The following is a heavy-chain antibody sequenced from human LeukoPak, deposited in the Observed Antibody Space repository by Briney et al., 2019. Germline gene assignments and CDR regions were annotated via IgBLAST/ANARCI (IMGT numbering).Heavy chain of an antibody. D-gene: IGHD4-23*01. V-gene: IGHV4-34*01. CDR2: INHRGNP. CDR1: GGSFIGYH. J-gene: IGHJ4*02. Sequence: PSETLSLTCAVSGGSFIGYHWNWIRQPPGKGQEWIGEINHRGNPNYNPSLMSRVTISIDTSKNQFSLKLRSLTAADTAVYYCARDPTTVVTTPYYFDDWGQGTLVTVSS. CDR3: ARDPTTVVTTPYYFDD.